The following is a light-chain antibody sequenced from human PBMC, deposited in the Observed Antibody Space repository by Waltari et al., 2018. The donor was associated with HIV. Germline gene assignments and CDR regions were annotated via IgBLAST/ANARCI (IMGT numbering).Light chain of an antibody. V-gene: IGKV4-1*01. CDR3: QQYYSTPT. CDR2: WGS. J-gene: IGKJ3*01. CDR1: RSVLSISNYTTH. Sequence: IVLTPSPDVLRVSLGERASFNCTSARSVLSISNYTTHLGWYQQKPGQPPKMLISWGSIRESGVPDRFIGSGSGTDFTLTISSLQSEDVATYYCQQYYSTPTFGPGTRLDF.